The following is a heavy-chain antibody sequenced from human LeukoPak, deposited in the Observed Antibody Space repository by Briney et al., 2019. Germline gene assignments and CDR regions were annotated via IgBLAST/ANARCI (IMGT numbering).Heavy chain of an antibody. D-gene: IGHD5-18*01. CDR2: IIPIFGTA. Sequence: SVKVSCKASGGTFSSYAISWVRQAPGQGLEWMGRIIPIFGTANYAQKFQGRVTITTDESTSTAYMELSSLRSEDTAVYYCARSLTPLSDVDTAMRGYWGQGTRVTVSS. J-gene: IGHJ4*02. V-gene: IGHV1-69*05. CDR1: GGTFSSYA. CDR3: ARSLTPLSDVDTAMRGY.